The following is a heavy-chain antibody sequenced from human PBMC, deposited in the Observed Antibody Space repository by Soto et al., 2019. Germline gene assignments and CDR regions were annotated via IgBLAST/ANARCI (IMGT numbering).Heavy chain of an antibody. CDR2: ISSSTNYI. V-gene: IGHV3-21*06. J-gene: IGHJ4*02. Sequence: LRLSCAASGFTFTRYSMNWVRQAPGKGLEWVSSISSSTNYIYYGDSMKGRFTISRDNAKNSLYLEMNSLRAEDTAVYYCARESEDLTSNFDYWGQGTLVTAPQ. CDR1: GFTFTRYS. CDR3: ARESEDLTSNFDY.